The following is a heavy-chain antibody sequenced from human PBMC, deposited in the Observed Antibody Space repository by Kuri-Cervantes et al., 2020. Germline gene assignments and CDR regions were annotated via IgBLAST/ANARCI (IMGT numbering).Heavy chain of an antibody. D-gene: IGHD3-9*01. CDR3: ARASRYIVLRYFETYDAFDI. CDR1: GYTFTSYY. J-gene: IGHJ3*02. CDR2: INPSGGST. V-gene: IGHV1-46*01. Sequence: ASVKVSCKASGYTFTSYYMHWVRQAPGQGLEWMGIINPSGGSTSYAQKFQGRVTMTRDTSTSTVYMELSSLRSEDTAVYYCARASRYIVLRYFETYDAFDIWGQGTRVTFSS.